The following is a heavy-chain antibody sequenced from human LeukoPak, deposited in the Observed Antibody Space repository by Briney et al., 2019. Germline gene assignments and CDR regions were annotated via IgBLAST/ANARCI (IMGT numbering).Heavy chain of an antibody. J-gene: IGHJ4*02. CDR2: INPSGGST. D-gene: IGHD3-22*01. Sequence: ASVKVSCKASGYTFTSYYMHWVRQAPGQGLEWMGIINPSGGSTSYARKFQGRVTMTRDTSTSTVYMELSSLRSEDTAVYYCARGGNYYDSSGYYMDYWGQGTLVTVSS. CDR3: ARGGNYYDSSGYYMDY. V-gene: IGHV1-46*01. CDR1: GYTFTSYY.